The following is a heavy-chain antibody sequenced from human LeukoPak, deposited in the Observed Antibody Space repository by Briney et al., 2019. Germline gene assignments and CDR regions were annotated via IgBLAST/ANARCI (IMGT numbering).Heavy chain of an antibody. J-gene: IGHJ5*02. D-gene: IGHD2-15*01. Sequence: GSLRLSCAASGFTFSSYSMNWVRQAPGKGLEWVSYISSSSSTIYYADSVKGRFTISRDNAKNSLYLQMNSLRAEDTAVYYCARDQYCSGGSCYPWWFDPWGQGTLVTVSS. CDR2: ISSSSSTI. V-gene: IGHV3-48*04. CDR3: ARDQYCSGGSCYPWWFDP. CDR1: GFTFSSYS.